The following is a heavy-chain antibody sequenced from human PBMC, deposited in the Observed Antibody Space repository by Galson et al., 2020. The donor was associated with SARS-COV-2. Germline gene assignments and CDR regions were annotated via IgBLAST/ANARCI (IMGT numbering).Heavy chain of an antibody. V-gene: IGHV1-18*01. CDR1: GYTFTSYG. CDR2: ISAYNGNT. Sequence: ASVKVSCKASGYTFTSYGISWVRQAPGQGLEWMGWISAYNGNTNYAQKLQGRVTMTTDTSTSTAYMELRSLRSDDTAVYYCARDSPQLVVVPAAILGYYYYYMDVWGKGTTVTVSS. J-gene: IGHJ6*03. CDR3: ARDSPQLVVVPAAILGYYYYYMDV. D-gene: IGHD2-2*02.